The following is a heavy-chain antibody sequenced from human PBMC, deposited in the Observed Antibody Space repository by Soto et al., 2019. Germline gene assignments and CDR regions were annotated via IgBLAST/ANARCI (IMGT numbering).Heavy chain of an antibody. D-gene: IGHD2-15*01. CDR2: IKQDGSEK. CDR3: ASWWALGFDL. Sequence: EVQLVESGGGLVQPGGSLRLSCAASGFTFSSYWVSWVRQAPGKGLEWVANIKQDGSEKYYVDSVKGRFTISRDNAKNSLYLQMNSLRAEDTAVYYCASWWALGFDLWGRGTLVTVSS. CDR1: GFTFSSYW. J-gene: IGHJ2*01. V-gene: IGHV3-7*01.